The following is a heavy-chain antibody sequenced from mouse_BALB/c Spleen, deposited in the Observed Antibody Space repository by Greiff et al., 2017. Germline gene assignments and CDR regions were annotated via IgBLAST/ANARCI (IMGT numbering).Heavy chain of an antibody. CDR3: AREDSSGTDY. J-gene: IGHJ2*01. CDR1: GFTFSSFG. Sequence: DVHLVESGGGLVQPGGSRKLSCAASGFTFSSFGMHWVRQAPEKGLEWVAYISSGSSTIYYADTVKGRFTISRDNPKNTLFLQMTSLRSEDTAMYYCAREDSSGTDYWGQGTTLTVSS. V-gene: IGHV5-17*02. CDR2: ISSGSSTI. D-gene: IGHD3-2*01.